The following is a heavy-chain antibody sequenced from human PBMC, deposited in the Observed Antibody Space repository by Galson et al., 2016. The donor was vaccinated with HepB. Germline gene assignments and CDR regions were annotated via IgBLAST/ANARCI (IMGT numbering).Heavy chain of an antibody. J-gene: IGHJ4*02. CDR1: GFTFSNYA. CDR3: AKDLDIVVVPSAIDY. V-gene: IGHV3-23*01. CDR2: ISGGGVST. Sequence: SLRLSCAASGFTFSNYAMGWVRQAPGKGLQWVSGISGGGVSTHYADSVKGRFTISRDNSKNTLYLQMNSLRVEDTAVYYCAKDLDIVVVPSAIDYWGQGTLVTVSS. D-gene: IGHD2-2*01.